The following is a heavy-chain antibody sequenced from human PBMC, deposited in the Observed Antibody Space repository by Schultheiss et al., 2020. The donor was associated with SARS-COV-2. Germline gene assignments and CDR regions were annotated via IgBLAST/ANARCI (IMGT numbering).Heavy chain of an antibody. CDR1: GFTVSSNY. CDR3: ARDLTINTTVVTSYYYYYTMDV. V-gene: IGHV4/OR15-8*01. D-gene: IGHD5-18*01. CDR2: IYHGGGT. Sequence: ESLKISCAASGFTVSSNYMSWVRQAPGKGLEWIGEIYHGGGTNYNPSLKSRVTISLDKSKNQFSLNLSSVTAADTAVYYCARDLTINTTVVTSYYYYYTMDVWGQGTTVTVSS. J-gene: IGHJ6*02.